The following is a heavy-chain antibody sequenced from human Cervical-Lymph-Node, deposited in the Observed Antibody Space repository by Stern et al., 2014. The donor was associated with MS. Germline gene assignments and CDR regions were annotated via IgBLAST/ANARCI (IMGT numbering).Heavy chain of an antibody. V-gene: IGHV4-31*01. Sequence: QVKLQESGPGLAKPSQTLSLTCNVSGGSISSGGYYWSWIRQPPGKVLEXIGYIYPSGSTHYNPSLRSLVTISIDTSKNQFSLNLSSVTAADTAVYYCARSARESYDFWSGYVHNWFDPWGQGTLVTVSS. CDR2: IYPSGST. J-gene: IGHJ5*02. CDR1: GGSISSGGYY. CDR3: ARSARESYDFWSGYVHNWFDP. D-gene: IGHD3-3*01.